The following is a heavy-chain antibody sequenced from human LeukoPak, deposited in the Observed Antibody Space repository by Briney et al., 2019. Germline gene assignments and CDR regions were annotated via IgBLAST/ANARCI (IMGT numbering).Heavy chain of an antibody. J-gene: IGHJ5*02. CDR2: INPNSGGT. D-gene: IGHD1-1*01. CDR1: GYTFTGYY. CDR3: ARGPNWDSYNWFDP. V-gene: IGHV1-2*02. Sequence: ASVKVSCKASGYTFTGYYMHWVRQAPGQGLEWMGWINPNSGGTNYAQKFQGRVTMTRDTSISTAYMELSRLRSDDTAVYYCARGPNWDSYNWFDPWGQGTLVTVSS.